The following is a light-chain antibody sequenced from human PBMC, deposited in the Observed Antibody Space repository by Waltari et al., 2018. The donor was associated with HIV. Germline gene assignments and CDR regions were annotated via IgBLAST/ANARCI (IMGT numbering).Light chain of an antibody. Sequence: QSALTQPASVSVSPGQSITISCTGTSSDVGSYKLVPWYQQHTGKAPKLMNYEATNRPSGVSNRFSGSKSGNTALLTISGLQAEDEGDYHCCSYAGTSILVFGGGTKLTVL. CDR3: CSYAGTSILV. V-gene: IGLV2-23*01. CDR2: EAT. CDR1: SSDVGSYKL. J-gene: IGLJ3*02.